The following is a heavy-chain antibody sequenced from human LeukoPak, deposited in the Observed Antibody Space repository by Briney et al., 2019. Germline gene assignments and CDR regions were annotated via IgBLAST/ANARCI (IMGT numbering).Heavy chain of an antibody. D-gene: IGHD5-18*01. Sequence: ASVKVSCTASGYTFTSYDINWVRQATGQGLGWMGWMNPNSGNTGYAQKFQGRVTMTRNTSISTAYMELSSLRSEDTAVYYCERGRYSYGFTKKLDYWGQGTLVTVSS. CDR1: GYTFTSYD. CDR3: ERGRYSYGFTKKLDY. CDR2: MNPNSGNT. J-gene: IGHJ4*02. V-gene: IGHV1-8*01.